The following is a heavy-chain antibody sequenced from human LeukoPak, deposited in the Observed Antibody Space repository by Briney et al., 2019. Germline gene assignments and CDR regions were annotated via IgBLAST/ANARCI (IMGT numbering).Heavy chain of an antibody. J-gene: IGHJ5*02. V-gene: IGHV1-69*04. D-gene: IGHD4-11*01. CDR3: ARGAHDYSNSNWCDP. CDR1: GGTFSSYA. Sequence: SVKVSCKASGGTFSSYAISWVRQAPGQGLEWMGRIIPIFGIANYAQKFQGRVTITADKSTSTAYMELSSLRSEDTAVYYCARGAHDYSNSNWCDPWGQGTLVTVSS. CDR2: IIPIFGIA.